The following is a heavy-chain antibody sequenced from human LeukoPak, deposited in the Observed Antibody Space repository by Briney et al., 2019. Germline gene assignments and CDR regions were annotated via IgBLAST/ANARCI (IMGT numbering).Heavy chain of an antibody. V-gene: IGHV1-2*04. CDR1: RYTFTGYY. Sequence: ASVKVSCKASRYTFTGYYMHWVRQPPGHGLEWLGWINPNSGGTNYVQKCQGWVTMTRNTSISTAYMELSRLRSDDTAVYYCARGPLNTMVRGAQDYWGQGTLVTVSS. D-gene: IGHD3-10*01. J-gene: IGHJ4*02. CDR2: INPNSGGT. CDR3: ARGPLNTMVRGAQDY.